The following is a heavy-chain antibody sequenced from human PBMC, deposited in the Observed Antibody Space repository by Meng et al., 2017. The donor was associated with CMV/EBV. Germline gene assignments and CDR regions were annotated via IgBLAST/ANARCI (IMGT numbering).Heavy chain of an antibody. V-gene: IGHV3-21*01. CDR3: ARGPYCSSTSCTYYFDY. D-gene: IGHD2-2*01. CDR1: GFTFSSYS. Sequence: GESLKISCAASGFTFSSYSMNWVRQAPGKGLEWVLSISSSSSYIYYADSVKGRFTISRDNAKNSLYLQMNSLRAEDTAVYYCARGPYCSSTSCTYYFDYWGQGTLVTVSS. J-gene: IGHJ4*02. CDR2: ISSSSSYI.